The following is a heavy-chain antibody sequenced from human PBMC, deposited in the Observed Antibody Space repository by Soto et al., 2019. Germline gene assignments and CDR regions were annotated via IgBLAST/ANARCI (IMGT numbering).Heavy chain of an antibody. D-gene: IGHD6-19*01. CDR2: IYYSGST. CDR1: GGSISSYY. CDR3: ARGEEQWPSPSRGFDY. J-gene: IGHJ4*02. V-gene: IGHV4-59*01. Sequence: SPTLSLTCTVSGGSISSYYWSWIRQPPGKGLEWIGYIYYSGSTNYNPSLKSRVTISVDTSKNQFSLKLSSVTAADTAVYYCARGEEQWPSPSRGFDYWGQGTLVTVSS.